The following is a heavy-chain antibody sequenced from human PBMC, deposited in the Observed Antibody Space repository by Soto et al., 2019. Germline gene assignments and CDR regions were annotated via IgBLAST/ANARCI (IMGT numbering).Heavy chain of an antibody. CDR3: ARELNTESSAYYSFDF. D-gene: IGHD3-22*01. V-gene: IGHV1-18*01. Sequence: ASVKVSCKTSGYIFTAYGLAWLRQAPGHRPEWMGWGSTNDGRTNYAQKFQGRVTMTTDRSTTTTSTELRSLRPDDTAVYYCARELNTESSAYYSFDFWGQGTLVTLSS. CDR2: GSTNDGRT. CDR1: GYIFTAYG. J-gene: IGHJ4*02.